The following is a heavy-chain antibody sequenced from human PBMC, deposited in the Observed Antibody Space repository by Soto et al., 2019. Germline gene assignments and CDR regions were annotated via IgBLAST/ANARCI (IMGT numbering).Heavy chain of an antibody. J-gene: IGHJ4*02. V-gene: IGHV1-18*01. CDR1: GYSFTTYG. CDR3: VRDPGGNSDYERFDY. CDR2: IRAYNGKT. D-gene: IGHD4-4*01. Sequence: QDQLVQSGAEVKKAGASVKVSCKTSGYSFTTYGFSWVRQAPGQGLEWMGGIRAYNGKTDYAQKFRGRLTLTIDTSTDTTYMDLRSLRSDDTDMYYCVRDPGGNSDYERFDYWGQGTLVTVSS.